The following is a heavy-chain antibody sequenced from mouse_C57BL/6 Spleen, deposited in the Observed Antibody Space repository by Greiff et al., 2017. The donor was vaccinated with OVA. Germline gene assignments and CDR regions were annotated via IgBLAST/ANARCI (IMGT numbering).Heavy chain of an antibody. D-gene: IGHD1-1*01. J-gene: IGHJ4*01. CDR3: TRDGYYGSSHYYAMDY. CDR1: GFTFSSYA. Sequence: EVQLVESGEGLVKPGGSLKLSCAASGFTFSSYAMSWVRQTPEKRLEWVAYISSGGDYIYYADTVKGRFTISRDNARNTLYLQMSSLKSEDTAMYYCTRDGYYGSSHYYAMDYWGQGTSVTVSS. V-gene: IGHV5-9-1*02. CDR2: ISSGGDYI.